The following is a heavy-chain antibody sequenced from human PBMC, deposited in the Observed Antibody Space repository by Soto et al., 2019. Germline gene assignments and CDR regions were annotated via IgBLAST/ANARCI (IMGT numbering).Heavy chain of an antibody. Sequence: EVQLLESGGGFVEPGWSLRLSCAASGFTFSNYPMTWVRQAPGKGLEWVSSTSGSGGSTYYADSVKGRFTISRDNSKNTLYLQMNSLRAEDTAVYYCAKEQTHSQADTSSIFDYWGPGTLVTVSS. D-gene: IGHD2-2*01. CDR1: GFTFSNYP. J-gene: IGHJ4*02. V-gene: IGHV3-23*01. CDR2: TSGSGGST. CDR3: AKEQTHSQADTSSIFDY.